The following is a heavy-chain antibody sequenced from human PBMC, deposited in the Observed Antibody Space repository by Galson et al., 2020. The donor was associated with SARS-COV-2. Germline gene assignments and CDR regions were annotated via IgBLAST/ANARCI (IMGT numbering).Heavy chain of an antibody. D-gene: IGHD3-10*01. CDR2: IKTRSDGETT. CDR1: GFTFSTAW. V-gene: IGHV3-15*01. CDR3: AIRFGGLGYMDV. Sequence: GSLRLSCAVSGFTFSTAWMIWVRQAPGTGLEWVGRIKTRSDGETTDYGAPVKGRFIISRDDSKDTVYLHMNSLRTEDTAVYYCAIRFGGLGYMDVWGKGTTVTVSS. J-gene: IGHJ6*04.